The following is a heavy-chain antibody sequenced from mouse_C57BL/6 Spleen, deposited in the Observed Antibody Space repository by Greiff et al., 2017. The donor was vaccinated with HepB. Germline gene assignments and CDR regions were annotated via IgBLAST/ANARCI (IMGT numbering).Heavy chain of an antibody. J-gene: IGHJ1*03. Sequence: QVQLQQSGPELVKPGASVKISCKASGYAFSSSWMNWVKQRPGKGLEWIGRIYPGDGDTNYNGKFKGKATLTADKSSSTAYMQLSSLTSEDSAVYFCARLDLLRYFDVWGTGTTFTVSS. CDR2: IYPGDGDT. CDR3: ARLDLLRYFDV. D-gene: IGHD1-1*01. CDR1: GYAFSSSW. V-gene: IGHV1-82*01.